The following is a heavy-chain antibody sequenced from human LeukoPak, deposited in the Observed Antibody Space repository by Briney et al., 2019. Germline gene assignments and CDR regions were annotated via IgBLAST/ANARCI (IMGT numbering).Heavy chain of an antibody. Sequence: GASVKVSCKASGYTFTSYGISWVRQAPGQGLEWMGWINPNSGGTNYAQKFQGRVTMTRDTSISTAYMELSRLRSDDTAVYYCARGHYDFWSGTPIWGQGTMVTVSS. CDR2: INPNSGGT. V-gene: IGHV1-2*02. J-gene: IGHJ3*02. CDR1: GYTFTSYG. CDR3: ARGHYDFWSGTPI. D-gene: IGHD3-3*01.